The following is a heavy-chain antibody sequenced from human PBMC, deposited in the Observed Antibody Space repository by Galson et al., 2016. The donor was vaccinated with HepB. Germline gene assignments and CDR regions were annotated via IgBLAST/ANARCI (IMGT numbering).Heavy chain of an antibody. CDR2: IAARSDGS. CDR1: GFTFSNYP. V-gene: IGHV3-23*01. D-gene: IGHD4-23*01. Sequence: SLRLSCAASGFTFSNYPMNWVRQAPGKGLQWVSTIAARSDGSYYEDSVRGRFTISRDNSKNTLFLQMNNLGVEDTALYLCVRDNFADYWGQGTLVTVSS. CDR3: VRDNFADY. J-gene: IGHJ4*02.